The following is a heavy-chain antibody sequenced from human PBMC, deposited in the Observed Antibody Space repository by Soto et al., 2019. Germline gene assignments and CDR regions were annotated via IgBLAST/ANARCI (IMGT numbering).Heavy chain of an antibody. Sequence: SETLSLTCTVSGGSISSSSYYWGWIRQPPGKGLEWIGSIYYSGSTYYNPSLKSRVTISVDTSKNQFSLKLSSVTAADTAVYYCASAIRFLEWFDSQAEYYFDYWGQGTLVTVSS. J-gene: IGHJ4*02. CDR1: GGSISSSSYY. CDR2: IYYSGST. V-gene: IGHV4-39*01. D-gene: IGHD3-3*01. CDR3: ASAIRFLEWFDSQAEYYFDY.